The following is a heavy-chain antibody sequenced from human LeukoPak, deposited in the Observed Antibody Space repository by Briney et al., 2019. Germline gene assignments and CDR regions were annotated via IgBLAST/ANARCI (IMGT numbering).Heavy chain of an antibody. J-gene: IGHJ5*02. CDR1: GFTFTTYA. V-gene: IGHV3-23*01. CDR3: AKPRIVGVKGLDP. CDR2: ISGSGDST. D-gene: IGHD1-26*01. Sequence: PGGSLRLSCAASGFTFTTYAMNWVRLAPGKGLEWVSVISGSGDSTYYADSVKGRFTISRDNSKNTLYLQMNSLRAEDTAVYYCAKPRIVGVKGLDPWGQGTLVTVSS.